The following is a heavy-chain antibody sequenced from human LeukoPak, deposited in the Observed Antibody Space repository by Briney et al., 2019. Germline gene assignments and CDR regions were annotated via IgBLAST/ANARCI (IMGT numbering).Heavy chain of an antibody. J-gene: IGHJ3*02. D-gene: IGHD3-16*01. CDR2: IYYSGST. CDR3: ASGGKIVFVGRAFDI. Sequence: SETLSLTCTVSGGTISSSSYYWGWIRQPPGKGLEWIGSIYYSGSTYYNPSLKSRVTISVDTSKNQFSLKLSSVTAADTAVYYCASGGKIVFVGRAFDIWGQGTMVTVSS. V-gene: IGHV4-39*01. CDR1: GGTISSSSYY.